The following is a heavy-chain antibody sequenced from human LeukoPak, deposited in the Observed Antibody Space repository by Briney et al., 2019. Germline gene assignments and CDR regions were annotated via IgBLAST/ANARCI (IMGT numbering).Heavy chain of an antibody. CDR1: GFTFNVAW. CDR3: IRVKSWETRFYLDS. D-gene: IGHD1-26*01. Sequence: GGSLTLSCATSGFTFNVAWMNWVRQAPGKGLEWVGRTQNTGAGTTTDYGAPVKARFTILRDNSKRTLYLQMNSLKTEDTAVYYCIRVKSWETRFYLDSWGEGTLVSVSS. CDR2: TQNTGAGTTT. V-gene: IGHV3-15*01. J-gene: IGHJ4*02.